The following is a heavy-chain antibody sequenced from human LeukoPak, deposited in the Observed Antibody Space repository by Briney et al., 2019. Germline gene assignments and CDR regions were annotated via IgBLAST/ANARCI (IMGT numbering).Heavy chain of an antibody. CDR1: GFAISSSW. CDR3: TSAAAAAAFDY. CDR2: IYSDGSST. J-gene: IGHJ4*02. V-gene: IGHV3-74*01. Sequence: GGSLRLSCAASGFAISSSWMHWVRQAPGKGLVWVSRIYSDGSSTSYADSVKGRFTMSRDNAKNTLYLQMNRLRAEGTAVYYCTSAAAAAAFDYWGQGTLVTVSS. D-gene: IGHD6-13*01.